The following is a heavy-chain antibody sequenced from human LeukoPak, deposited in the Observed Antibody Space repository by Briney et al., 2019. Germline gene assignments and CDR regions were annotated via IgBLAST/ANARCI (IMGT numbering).Heavy chain of an antibody. V-gene: IGHV3-74*01. CDR3: ARGNPLGHF. D-gene: IGHD3-16*01. CDR1: AFTLSSYW. CDR2: INSDGSRT. Sequence: QPGRSLRLSCAASAFTLSSYWMHWVRRAPGKGLVWISHINSDGSRTDYADSVKGRFTISRDNAKNTLYLQMNSLRAEDTAVYYCARGNPLGHFWGQGTLVTVSS. J-gene: IGHJ4*02.